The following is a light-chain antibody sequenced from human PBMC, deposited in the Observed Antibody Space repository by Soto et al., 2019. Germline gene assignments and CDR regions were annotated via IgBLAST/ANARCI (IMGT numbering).Light chain of an antibody. CDR3: QQYSSYPYT. Sequence: DIQMTQSPSTLSASVGDRVTITCRASQSISSWLAWYQQKPGPAPKLLIYKASSLQTGVPSRFSGSGSGTEFTITSSRLQPDDFATYYCQQYSSYPYTFGQGTKLEIK. V-gene: IGKV1-5*03. CDR2: KAS. CDR1: QSISSW. J-gene: IGKJ2*01.